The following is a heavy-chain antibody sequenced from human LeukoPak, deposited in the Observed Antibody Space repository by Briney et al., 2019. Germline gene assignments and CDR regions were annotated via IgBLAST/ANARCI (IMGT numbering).Heavy chain of an antibody. V-gene: IGHV3-74*01. CDR3: AKRIAAAGPYFDY. CDR1: GFTFSNYW. Sequence: GGSLRLSCAASGFTFSNYWMHWVRQAPGKGLVWVSRISSDGSVTTYADSVKGRFTISRDNAKSTLYLQMNTLRAEDTAVYYCAKRIAAAGPYFDYWGQGTLVTVSS. D-gene: IGHD6-13*01. J-gene: IGHJ4*02. CDR2: ISSDGSVT.